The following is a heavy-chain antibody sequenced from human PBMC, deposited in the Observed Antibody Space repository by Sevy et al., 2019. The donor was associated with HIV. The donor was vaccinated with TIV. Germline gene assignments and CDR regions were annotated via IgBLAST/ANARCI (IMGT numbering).Heavy chain of an antibody. D-gene: IGHD2-15*01. CDR2: INLSGST. CDR3: ARTLRCSGGSGYGSHYYYYGMDV. J-gene: IGHJ6*02. CDR1: GGSFSGYY. V-gene: IGHV4-34*01. Sequence: SETLSLTCAVYGGSFSGYYWSWIRQPPGKGLEWIGEINLSGSTNYNPSLKSRVTISVDTSKNQFSLKLSSVTAADTDMYCCARTLRCSGGSGYGSHYYYYGMDVWGQGTTVTVSS.